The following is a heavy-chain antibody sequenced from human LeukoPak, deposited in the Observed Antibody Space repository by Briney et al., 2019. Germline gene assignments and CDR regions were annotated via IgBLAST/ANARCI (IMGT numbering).Heavy chain of an antibody. CDR3: ARDRQWGYGQIYYYYYMDV. Sequence: HPGGSLRLSCAASGFTFSNYAMRWVRQAPGKGLEWVSGISGSGDSTYYADSVKGRFTISRDNSKNTLYLQMNSLRAEDTAVYYCARDRQWGYGQIYYYYYMDVWGKGTTVTVSS. V-gene: IGHV3-23*01. J-gene: IGHJ6*03. D-gene: IGHD1-26*01. CDR2: ISGSGDST. CDR1: GFTFSNYA.